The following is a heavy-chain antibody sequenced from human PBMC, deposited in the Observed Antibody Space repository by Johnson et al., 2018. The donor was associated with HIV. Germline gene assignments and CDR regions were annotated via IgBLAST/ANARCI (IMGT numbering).Heavy chain of an antibody. CDR3: ARDSRISLIVVVSRGGFDI. CDR2: ISWNSGSI. D-gene: IGHD3-22*01. V-gene: IGHV3-9*01. J-gene: IGHJ3*02. Sequence: VQLVESGGGLVQPGRSLRLSCAASGFTFDDYAIHWVRQAPGKGLEWVSGISWNSGSIGYADSVKGRFTISRDNAKNSLYLQMNSLRAEDTAVYYCARDSRISLIVVVSRGGFDIWGQGTMVTVSS. CDR1: GFTFDDYA.